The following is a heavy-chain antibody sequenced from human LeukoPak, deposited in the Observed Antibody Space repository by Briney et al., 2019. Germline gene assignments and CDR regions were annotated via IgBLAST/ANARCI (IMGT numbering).Heavy chain of an antibody. D-gene: IGHD3-22*01. CDR3: ARDAQYYYDDSGYYYLDY. J-gene: IGHJ4*02. CDR2: IYYTGST. V-gene: IGHV4-31*03. CDR1: GVSISSGGYY. Sequence: SQTLSLTCTVSGVSISSGGYYWSWIRQHPGKGLEWIGYIYYTGSTYYNPSLKSRVSIPVDTSKNQFSLNLSSVTAADTAIYYCARDAQYYYDDSGYYYLDYWGQGTLVTVSS.